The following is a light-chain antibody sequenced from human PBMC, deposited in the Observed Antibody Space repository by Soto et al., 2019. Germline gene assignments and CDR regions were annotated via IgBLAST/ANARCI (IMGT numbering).Light chain of an antibody. J-gene: IGLJ1*01. Sequence: QSALIQPASVSGSPGQSITISCTGTSRDVGGSNYVSWYQHHPHRAPKLLIYEVSYRPSGVSSRFSGSKSGNTASLTISGLQAEDHADYYCSSYTSSNTLEVFGVGTKLTVL. CDR2: EVS. CDR3: SSYTSSNTLEV. V-gene: IGLV2-14*01. CDR1: SRDVGGSNY.